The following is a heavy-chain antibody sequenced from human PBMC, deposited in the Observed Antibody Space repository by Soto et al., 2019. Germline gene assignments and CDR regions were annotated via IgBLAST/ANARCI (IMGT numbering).Heavy chain of an antibody. J-gene: IGHJ6*02. D-gene: IGHD6-13*01. CDR2: SGST. Sequence: SGSTNYNPSLKSRVTISVDTSKNQFSLKLSSVTAADTAVYYCAREGVSSSWYNYYGMDVWGQGTTVTVSS. CDR3: AREGVSSSWYNYYGMDV. V-gene: IGHV4-59*01.